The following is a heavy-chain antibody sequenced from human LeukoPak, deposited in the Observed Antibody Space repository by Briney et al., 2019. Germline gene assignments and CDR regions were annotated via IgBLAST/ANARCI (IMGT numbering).Heavy chain of an antibody. D-gene: IGHD2-15*01. V-gene: IGHV3-21*01. J-gene: IGHJ4*02. CDR1: GFTFSSYS. Sequence: PGGSLRLSCAASGFTFSSYSMNWVRQAPGKGLEWVSSISSSSSYIYYADSVKGRFTISRDNAKNSRYLQMNSLRAEDTAVYYCARVRTYSGYCSGGSCFLVDYWGQGTLVTVPS. CDR3: ARVRTYSGYCSGGSCFLVDY. CDR2: ISSSSSYI.